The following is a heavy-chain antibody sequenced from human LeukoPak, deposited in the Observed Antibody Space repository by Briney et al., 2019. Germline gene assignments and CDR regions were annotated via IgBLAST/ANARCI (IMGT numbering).Heavy chain of an antibody. CDR2: IYPGDSDT. J-gene: IGHJ4*02. CDR3: ARLGIMITFGGVLMDYYFDY. Sequence: KPGESLKISCKGSGYSFTSYWIGWVRQMPGKGLEWMGIIYPGDSDTRYSPSFQGQVTISADKSISTAYPQWSSLKASDTAMYYCARLGIMITFGGVLMDYYFDYWGQGTLVTVSS. CDR1: GYSFTSYW. V-gene: IGHV5-51*03. D-gene: IGHD3-16*01.